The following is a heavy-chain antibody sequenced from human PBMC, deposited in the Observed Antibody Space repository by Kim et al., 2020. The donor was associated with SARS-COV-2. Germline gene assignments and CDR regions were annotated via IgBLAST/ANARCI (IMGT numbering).Heavy chain of an antibody. D-gene: IGHD6-13*01. V-gene: IGHV3-9*01. CDR3: AKSRGGSSWYLDY. J-gene: IGHJ4*02. Sequence: YADSVKGRFTISRDNAKNSLYLQMNSLRAEDTALYYCAKSRGGSSWYLDYWGQGTLVTVSS.